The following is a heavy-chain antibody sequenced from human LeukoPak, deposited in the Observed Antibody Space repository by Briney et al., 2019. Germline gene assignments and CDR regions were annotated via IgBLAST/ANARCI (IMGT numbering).Heavy chain of an antibody. Sequence: ASVKVSCKASGYTFADYTMHWLRQAPGQRLDWMGWINGGSGNTKYSPEFQGRVTITRDTSASTAYMELSSLRSEDTAVYYCANPRYDSSGYYYVDWGQGTLVTVSS. CDR2: INGGSGNT. J-gene: IGHJ4*02. V-gene: IGHV1-3*01. CDR3: ANPRYDSSGYYYVD. CDR1: GYTFADYT. D-gene: IGHD3-22*01.